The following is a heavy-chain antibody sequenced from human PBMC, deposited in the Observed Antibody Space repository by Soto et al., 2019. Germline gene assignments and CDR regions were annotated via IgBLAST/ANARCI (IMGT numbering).Heavy chain of an antibody. CDR1: GFIFITNS. D-gene: IGHD2-15*01. CDR3: ARDPPHGGTSSWDADS. CDR2: ISSSGTFK. Sequence: GGSLRLSCEASGFIFITNSMNWVRQVPGKGLQWLSSISSSGTFKSYGDSVKGRFTISRDNAKNSLFLQMNNLSGEDTGLYYCARDPPHGGTSSWDADSWGPGTLVTVSS. J-gene: IGHJ4*02. V-gene: IGHV3-21*01.